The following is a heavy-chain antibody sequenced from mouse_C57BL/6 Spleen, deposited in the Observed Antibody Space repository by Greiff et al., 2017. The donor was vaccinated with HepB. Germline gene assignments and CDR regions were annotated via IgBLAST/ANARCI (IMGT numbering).Heavy chain of an antibody. CDR1: VYSITSGYY. CDR2: ISYDGSN. V-gene: IGHV3-6*01. J-gene: IGHJ4*01. D-gene: IGHD2-2*01. Sequence: ESGPGLVQPSQSLSLTCSVTVYSITSGYYWNWIRQFPGNKLEWMGYISYDGSNNYNPSLKNRISITRDTSKNQFFLKLNSVTTEDTATYYCARDNYGYARDYWGQGTSVTVSS. CDR3: ARDNYGYARDY.